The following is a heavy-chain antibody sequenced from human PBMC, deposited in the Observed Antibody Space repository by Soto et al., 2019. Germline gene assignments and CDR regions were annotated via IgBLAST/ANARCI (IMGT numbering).Heavy chain of an antibody. J-gene: IGHJ5*02. CDR1: GGSISSGGYY. CDR3: ARDLGFCSSTSCYPWFDP. Sequence: SETLSLTCTVSGGSISSGGYYWSWIRQHPGKGLEWIGYIYYSGSTNYNPSLKSRVTISVDTSKNQFSLKLSSVTAADTAMYYCARDLGFCSSTSCYPWFDPWGQGTLVTVSS. CDR2: IYYSGST. D-gene: IGHD2-2*01. V-gene: IGHV4-61*08.